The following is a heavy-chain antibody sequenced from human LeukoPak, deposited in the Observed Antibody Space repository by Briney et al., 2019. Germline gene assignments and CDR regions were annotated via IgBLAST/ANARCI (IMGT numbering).Heavy chain of an antibody. CDR3: ARGPRYDFWSGYYGH. Sequence: SETLSLTCAVYGGSFSGYYWSWIRQPPGKGLEWIGEINHSGSTNYNPSLKSRVTISVDTSKNQFSLKLSSVTAADTAVYYCARGPRYDFWSGYYGHWGQGTLVTVSS. J-gene: IGHJ4*02. D-gene: IGHD3-3*01. CDR2: INHSGST. V-gene: IGHV4-34*01. CDR1: GGSFSGYY.